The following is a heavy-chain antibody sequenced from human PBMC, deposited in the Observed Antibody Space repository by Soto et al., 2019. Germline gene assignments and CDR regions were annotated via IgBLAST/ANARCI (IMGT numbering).Heavy chain of an antibody. Sequence: GGSLRLSCAASGFTFSSYGMHWVRQAPGKGLEWVAVISYDGSNKYYADSVKGRFTISRDNSKNTLYLQMNSLRAEDTAVYYCAKDRGVINYYYYMDVWGKGTTVTVSS. V-gene: IGHV3-30*18. CDR3: AKDRGVINYYYYMDV. CDR1: GFTFSSYG. J-gene: IGHJ6*03. D-gene: IGHD2-21*01. CDR2: ISYDGSNK.